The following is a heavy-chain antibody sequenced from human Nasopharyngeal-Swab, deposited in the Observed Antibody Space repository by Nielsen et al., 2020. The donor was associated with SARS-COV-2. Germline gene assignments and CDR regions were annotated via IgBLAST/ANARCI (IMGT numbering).Heavy chain of an antibody. CDR1: GFTFSSYW. CDR3: ARVESSSWYFQH. J-gene: IGHJ1*01. Sequence: GGSLRLSCVVSGFTFSSYWMSWVRQAPGKGLEWVANIKQDGSETYYVDSVKGRFTISRDNAKNSLYLQMNSLRAEDTAVYYCARVESSSWYFQHWGQGTLVTVPS. D-gene: IGHD6-13*01. V-gene: IGHV3-7*01. CDR2: IKQDGSET.